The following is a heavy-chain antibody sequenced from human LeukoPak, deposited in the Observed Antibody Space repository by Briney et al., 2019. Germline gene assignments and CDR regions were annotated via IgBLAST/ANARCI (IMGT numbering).Heavy chain of an antibody. D-gene: IGHD3-9*01. J-gene: IGHJ4*01. CDR2: ISYDGSNE. CDR3: AKSSDLLTGYYSYFEY. CDR1: GFTFSSYG. Sequence: GGSLRLSCAASGFTFSSYGMHWVRQAPGKGLEWVAVISYDGSNEYYADSVKGRFTISRDNSKNTLYMQMNSLRAEDTAVYYCAKSSDLLTGYYSYFEYWGHGTLVTVAS. V-gene: IGHV3-30*18.